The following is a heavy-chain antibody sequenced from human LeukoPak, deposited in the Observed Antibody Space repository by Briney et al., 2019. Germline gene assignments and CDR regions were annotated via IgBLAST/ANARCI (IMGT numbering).Heavy chain of an antibody. CDR3: ARNYGYRLAKGFDI. CDR2: IYYSGST. Sequence: AETLSLTCTVSGYAISSSNWWGWIRQPPGKGLEWIGYIYYSGSTYYNPSLKSRATVSLDTSNNQFSLKLTSVTAVDTAVYYCARNYGYRLAKGFDIWGQGTMVTVSS. J-gene: IGHJ3*02. V-gene: IGHV4-28*01. CDR1: GYAISSSNW. D-gene: IGHD3-16*01.